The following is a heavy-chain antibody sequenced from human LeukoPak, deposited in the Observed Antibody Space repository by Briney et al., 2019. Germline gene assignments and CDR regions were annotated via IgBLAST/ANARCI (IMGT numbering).Heavy chain of an antibody. J-gene: IGHJ6*02. CDR1: GFTFSSYW. CDR3: ARLGPGVITTDYYSTVWTS. D-gene: IGHD3-22*01. CDR2: IKQDGSEK. V-gene: IGHV3-7*01. Sequence: GGSLRLSCAASGFTFSSYWMSWVRQAPGKGLEWVANIKQDGSEKYYVDSVKGRFTISRDNAKNSLYLQMNSLRAEDTAVYYCARLGPGVITTDYYSTVWTSGAKGPRSPSP.